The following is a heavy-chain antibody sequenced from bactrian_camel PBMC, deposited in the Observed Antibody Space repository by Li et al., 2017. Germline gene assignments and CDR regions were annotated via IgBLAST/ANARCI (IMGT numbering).Heavy chain of an antibody. CDR2: IATGAGRT. CDR3: ATTESTYDGRWVDEYNY. D-gene: IGHD3*01. CDR1: GDEYDTAC. V-gene: IGHV3S1*01. J-gene: IGHJ4*01. Sequence: HVQLVESGGGSAQAGGSLIVSCAVSGDEYDTACVGWFRQAPGKERERIATIATGAGRTYYADSVKGRFTISRDNAKNTVYLQMNSLKSEDMALYYCATTESTYDGRWVDEYNYWGQGTQVTVS.